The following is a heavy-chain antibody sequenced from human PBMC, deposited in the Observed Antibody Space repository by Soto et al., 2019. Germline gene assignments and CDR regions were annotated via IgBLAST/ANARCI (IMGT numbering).Heavy chain of an antibody. J-gene: IGHJ5*01. Sequence: QLQLQESGPGLVKPSETLSLTCTVSGGSISSSSYYWGWIRQPPGKGLEWIGSIDYSGSTYYNPSLKSRVTLSVDTSKKQFSLKLSSVTAADMAVYYCARGLDIVATIWFDYWGQGTLVTVSS. V-gene: IGHV4-39*01. CDR2: IDYSGST. CDR1: GGSISSSSYY. CDR3: ARGLDIVATIWFDY. D-gene: IGHD5-12*01.